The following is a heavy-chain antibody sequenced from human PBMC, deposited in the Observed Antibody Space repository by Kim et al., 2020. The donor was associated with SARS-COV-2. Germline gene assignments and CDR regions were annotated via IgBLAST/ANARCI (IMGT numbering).Heavy chain of an antibody. J-gene: IGHJ3*02. D-gene: IGHD3-22*01. CDR3: ARESHSSGYAGTFDI. Sequence: GGSLRLSCEASGFTLRTYVMHWLRQAPGKGLEWVAVIPSDGSSSRSADSLKGRFTASRDDSKSTLYLQLNGLGGDDTAAYYCARESHSSGYAGTFDIWG. V-gene: IGHV3-30*04. CDR2: IPSDGSSS. CDR1: GFTLRTYV.